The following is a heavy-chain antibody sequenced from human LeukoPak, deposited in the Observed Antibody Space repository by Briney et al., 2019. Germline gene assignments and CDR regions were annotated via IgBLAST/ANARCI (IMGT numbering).Heavy chain of an antibody. V-gene: IGHV3-30-3*01. D-gene: IGHD3-22*01. CDR2: ISYDGSNK. CDR1: GFTFKSFA. CDR3: ARDMSYDDSSGCYYRVYYYYGIEG. Sequence: GRSLRLSCSASGFTFKSFAMHGVRQAPGKGLEWVAVISYDGSNKYYADSVKGRFTISRDNSKNTLYLQMNSLRAEDTAVYYCARDMSYDDSSGCYYRVYYYYGIEGPGRGATVTVSS. J-gene: IGHJ6*01.